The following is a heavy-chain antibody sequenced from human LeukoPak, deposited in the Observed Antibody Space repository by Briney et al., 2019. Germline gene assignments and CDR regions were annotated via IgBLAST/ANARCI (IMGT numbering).Heavy chain of an antibody. Sequence: PGGSLSLSCAASGFTFSSYWVNWARQAPGEGLEWVANIKEDGSEKYYVDSVKGRFTISRDNDRNSVYLQMNSLRGEDTAVYYCARRANTVVPSGFAYWGQGTLVTVSS. V-gene: IGHV3-7*01. J-gene: IGHJ4*02. CDR1: GFTFSSYW. CDR2: IKEDGSEK. D-gene: IGHD2-15*01. CDR3: ARRANTVVPSGFAY.